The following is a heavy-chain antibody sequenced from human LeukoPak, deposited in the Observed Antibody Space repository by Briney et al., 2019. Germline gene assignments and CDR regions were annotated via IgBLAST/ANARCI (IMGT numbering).Heavy chain of an antibody. CDR1: GFTFSSYS. Sequence: GGSLRLSCAASGFTFSSYSMNWVRQAPGKGLEWVSSISSSSSYIYYADSVKGRFTISRDNAKNSLYLQMNSLRAEDTAVYYCARDLVPMTTVPKGDVDYWGQGTLVTVSS. CDR3: ARDLVPMTTVPKGDVDY. V-gene: IGHV3-21*01. D-gene: IGHD4-17*01. J-gene: IGHJ4*02. CDR2: ISSSSSYI.